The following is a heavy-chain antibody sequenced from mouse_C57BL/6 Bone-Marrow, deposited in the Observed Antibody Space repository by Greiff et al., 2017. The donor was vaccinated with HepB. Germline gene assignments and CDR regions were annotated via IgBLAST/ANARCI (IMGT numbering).Heavy chain of an antibody. CDR2: ISGGGGNT. J-gene: IGHJ3*01. CDR3: ARPEITTWGFAY. V-gene: IGHV5-9*01. CDR1: GFTFSSYT. Sequence: EVKVVESGGGLVKPGGSLKLSCAASGFTFSSYTMSWVRQTPEKRLEWVATISGGGGNTYYPDSVKGRFTISRDNAKNTLYLQMSSLRSEDTALYYCARPEITTWGFAYWGQGTLVTVSA. D-gene: IGHD2-4*01.